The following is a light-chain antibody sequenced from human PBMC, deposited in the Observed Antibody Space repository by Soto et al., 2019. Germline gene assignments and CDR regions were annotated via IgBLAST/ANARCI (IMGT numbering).Light chain of an antibody. CDR3: QQYNSYLLT. CDR1: QSISRS. J-gene: IGKJ3*01. V-gene: IGKV1-5*01. Sequence: DIQMTQSPSTLSASVGDRVTITCRASQSISRSLAWYQQKPGKAPNLLIYDASSLESGVPSRFSGSGFGTEFTLTISSLQPDDFATYYCQQYNSYLLTFGPGTTVGIK. CDR2: DAS.